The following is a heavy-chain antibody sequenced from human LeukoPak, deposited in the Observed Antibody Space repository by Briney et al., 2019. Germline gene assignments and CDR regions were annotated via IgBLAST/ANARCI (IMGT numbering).Heavy chain of an antibody. Sequence: PGGSLRLSCAASGFTFSSYAMSWVRQAPGKGLEWVSAISGSGGSTYYADSVKGRFTISRDNSKNTLYLQMNSLRAEDTAVYYCARGLISPPYSSGWYFDYWGQGTLVTVSS. CDR1: GFTFSSYA. V-gene: IGHV3-23*01. J-gene: IGHJ4*02. CDR3: ARGLISPPYSSGWYFDY. D-gene: IGHD6-19*01. CDR2: ISGSGGST.